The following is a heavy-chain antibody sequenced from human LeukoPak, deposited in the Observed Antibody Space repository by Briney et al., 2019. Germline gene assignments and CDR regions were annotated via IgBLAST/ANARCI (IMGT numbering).Heavy chain of an antibody. V-gene: IGHV3-53*01. CDR1: GFTVSSNY. CDR2: IYSGGST. D-gene: IGHD2-15*01. J-gene: IGHJ3*02. CDR3: ARRCSGSSCYSVGAFDI. Sequence: GGSLRLSCAASGFTVSSNYMSWVRQAPGKGLEWVSVIYSGGSTYYADSVKGRFTISRDNSKNTLYLQMNSLRAEDTAVYYCARRCSGSSCYSVGAFDIWGQGTMVTVSS.